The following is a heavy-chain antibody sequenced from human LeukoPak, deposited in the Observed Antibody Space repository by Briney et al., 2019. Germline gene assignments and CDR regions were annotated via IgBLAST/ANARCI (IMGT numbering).Heavy chain of an antibody. V-gene: IGHV3-30*18. CDR2: ISYDGSNK. Sequence: GGSLRLSCAASGFTFSGYGMHWVRQAPGKGLEWVAVISYDGSNKYYADSVKGRFTISRDNSKNTLYLQMNSLRAEGTAVYYCAKGSEKDYYYYGMDVWGKGTTVTVSS. J-gene: IGHJ6*04. CDR1: GFTFSGYG. CDR3: AKGSEKDYYYYGMDV.